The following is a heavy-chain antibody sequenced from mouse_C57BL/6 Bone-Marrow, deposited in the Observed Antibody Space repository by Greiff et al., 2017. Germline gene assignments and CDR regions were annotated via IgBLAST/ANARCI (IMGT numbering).Heavy chain of an antibody. CDR1: GYTFTSYW. Sequence: QVQLQQPGAELVKPGASVKMSCKASGYTFTSYWITWVKQRPGQGLEWIGGIYPGSGSTNYNEKFKGKATLTVDTSSSTAYMQLSSLTSEDSAVYYCGSRLGRADYYAMDYWGQGTSVTVSS. CDR2: IYPGSGST. J-gene: IGHJ4*01. D-gene: IGHD4-1*01. V-gene: IGHV1-55*01. CDR3: GSRLGRADYYAMDY.